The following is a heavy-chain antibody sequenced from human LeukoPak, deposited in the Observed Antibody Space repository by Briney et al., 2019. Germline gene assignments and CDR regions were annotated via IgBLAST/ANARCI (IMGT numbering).Heavy chain of an antibody. J-gene: IGHJ3*02. CDR3: ARGGGSGRWGSAFDM. Sequence: GGSLRLSCVASGFTFTNYWMTWVRQAPGKGLEWVANMKQDGREKYYVDSVKGRFTVSRDNAKNSLYLQMDSLRDEDTAVYYCARGGGSGRWGSAFDMWGQGTMVTVPP. CDR1: GFTFTNYW. CDR2: MKQDGREK. V-gene: IGHV3-7*01. D-gene: IGHD3-16*01.